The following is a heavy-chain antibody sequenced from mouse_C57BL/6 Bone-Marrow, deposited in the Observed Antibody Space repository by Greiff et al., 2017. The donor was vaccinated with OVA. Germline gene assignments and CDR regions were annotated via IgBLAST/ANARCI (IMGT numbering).Heavy chain of an antibody. D-gene: IGHD1-1*01. CDR1: GYAFSSSW. J-gene: IGHJ2*01. Sequence: VQLQQSGPELVKPGASVKISCKASGYAFSSSWMNWVKQRPGKGLEWIGRIYPGDGDTNYNGKFKGKATLTADKSSSTAYMQLSSLTSEDSAVYFCARWRYYGSLLFDYWGQGTTLTVSS. V-gene: IGHV1-82*01. CDR2: IYPGDGDT. CDR3: ARWRYYGSLLFDY.